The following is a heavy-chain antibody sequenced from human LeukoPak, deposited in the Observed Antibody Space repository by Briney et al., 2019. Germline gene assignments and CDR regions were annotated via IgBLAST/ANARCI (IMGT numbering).Heavy chain of an antibody. CDR2: IRYDGSNK. Sequence: PGGSLRLSCAASGFTFITYSMTWVRQAPGKGLEWVAFIRYDGSNKYYADSVKGRFTISRDNSKNTLYLQMNSLRAEDTAVYYCARGSGYSGYVAYWGQGTLVTVSS. V-gene: IGHV3-30*02. D-gene: IGHD5-12*01. CDR1: GFTFITYS. CDR3: ARGSGYSGYVAY. J-gene: IGHJ4*02.